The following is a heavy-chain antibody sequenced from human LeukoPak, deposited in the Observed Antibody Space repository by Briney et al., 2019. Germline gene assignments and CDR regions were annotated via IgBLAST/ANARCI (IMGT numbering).Heavy chain of an antibody. CDR1: GYTFTDYY. CDR3: ARGLRGSSLNFDL. CDR2: INPSGGTT. J-gene: IGHJ2*01. Sequence: ASVKVSCKASGYTFTDYYMHWVRQAPGQGLEWMGIINPSGGTTNYARKLQGRVTMTRDTSTSTVYMEMSSLRSDDTAVYYCARGLRGSSLNFDLWGRGSLVTVSS. V-gene: IGHV1-46*04. D-gene: IGHD2-15*01.